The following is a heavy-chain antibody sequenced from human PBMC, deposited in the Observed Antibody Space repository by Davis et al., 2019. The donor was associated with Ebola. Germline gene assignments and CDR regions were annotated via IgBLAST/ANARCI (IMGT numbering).Heavy chain of an antibody. CDR3: GSTIFGVVLPSYNDY. Sequence: PGGSLRLSCAVYGGSFSGYYWSWIRQPPGKGLEWIGEINHSGSTNYNPSLKSRVTISVDTSKNQFSLKLTSVTAADTAVYYCGSTIFGVVLPSYNDYWGQGTLVTVSS. CDR1: GGSFSGYY. CDR2: INHSGST. V-gene: IGHV4-34*01. D-gene: IGHD3-3*01. J-gene: IGHJ4*02.